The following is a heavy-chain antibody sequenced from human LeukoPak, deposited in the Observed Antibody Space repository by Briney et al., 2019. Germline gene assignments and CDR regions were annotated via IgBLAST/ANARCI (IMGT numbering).Heavy chain of an antibody. Sequence: ASVKVSCKASGYTFSGYTIHWVRQAPGQRFEWMGWIDADNGDTRYSQKFQGRVTITRDTSASTVYMELSSLRSEDTAVYYCAREGGYSVGRGAFDIWGQGTMVTVSS. D-gene: IGHD2-15*01. V-gene: IGHV1-3*01. CDR1: GYTFSGYT. J-gene: IGHJ3*02. CDR2: IDADNGDT. CDR3: AREGGYSVGRGAFDI.